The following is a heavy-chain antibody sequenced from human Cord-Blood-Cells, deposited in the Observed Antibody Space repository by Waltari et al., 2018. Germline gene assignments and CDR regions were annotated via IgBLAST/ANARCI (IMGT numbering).Heavy chain of an antibody. CDR2: ISYDGSNK. J-gene: IGHJ6*03. D-gene: IGHD3-10*01. V-gene: IGHV3-30*18. CDR1: GFTFSSSG. CDR3: AKDGKFYGGYYYYYYMDV. Sequence: QVQLVESGGGVVQPGRSLRLSCAASGFTFSSSGMHWVRQAPGTGLEWVAVISYDGSNKYYADSVKGRFTISRDNSKNTLYLQMNSLRAEDTAVYYCAKDGKFYGGYYYYYYMDVWGKGTTVTVSS.